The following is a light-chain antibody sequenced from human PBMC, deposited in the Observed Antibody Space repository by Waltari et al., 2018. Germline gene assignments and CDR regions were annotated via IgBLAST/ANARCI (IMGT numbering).Light chain of an antibody. CDR1: DSLLHTDGKTY. V-gene: IGKV2D-29*02. CDR2: EVS. CDR3: MQSIELPT. J-gene: IGKJ5*01. Sequence: VLTQTPPSLSVTPGQPASISCKSGDSLLHTDGKTYLYWYLQKSGQSPQLLIYEVSSRLSGVPDRISGSGSGTDVTLKISRVEAEDVGVYYCMQSIELPTFGQGTRLEIK.